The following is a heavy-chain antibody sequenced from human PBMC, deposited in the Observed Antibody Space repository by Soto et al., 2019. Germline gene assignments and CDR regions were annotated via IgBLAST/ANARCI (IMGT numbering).Heavy chain of an antibody. CDR3: AREGDARWLDS. Sequence: EVQLVESGGDLVQPGGSARLSCAASGFSVSGWYMDWVRQAPGKGLEWVARLKDRSQNYATEYAASVKGRFTVSRHHSQNSIFLQMNSLKIEDTDVYYCAREGDARWLDSWGQGTLVTVS. CDR2: LKDRSQNYAT. J-gene: IGHJ5*01. CDR1: GFSVSGWY. V-gene: IGHV3-72*01. D-gene: IGHD1-26*01.